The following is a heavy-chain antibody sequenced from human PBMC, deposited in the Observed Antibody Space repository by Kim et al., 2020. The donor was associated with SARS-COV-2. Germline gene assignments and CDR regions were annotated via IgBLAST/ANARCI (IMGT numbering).Heavy chain of an antibody. D-gene: IGHD1-26*01. J-gene: IGHJ4*02. CDR3: AGSYGSSFY. Sequence: SETLSLTCTVSGGSISATDHYWHWIRQSPGRGLEWIAYIYHSGSASYNPSLKSRVTIFVDTSTSRFSLKVTSVTAADTAVYFCAGSYGSSFYWGQGPLIT. V-gene: IGHV4-39*01. CDR2: IYHSGSA. CDR1: GGSISATDHY.